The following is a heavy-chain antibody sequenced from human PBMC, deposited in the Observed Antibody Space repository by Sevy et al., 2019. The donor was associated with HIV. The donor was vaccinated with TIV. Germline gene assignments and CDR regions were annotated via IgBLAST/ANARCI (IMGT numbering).Heavy chain of an antibody. D-gene: IGHD5-18*01. J-gene: IGHJ4*02. CDR1: GYSISSGYY. V-gene: IGHV4-38-2*01. CDR2: IYHSGST. CDR3: ARNRRYSDGYFDY. Sequence: SETLSLTCAVSGYSISSGYYWGWIRQPPGKGLEWIGSIYHSGSTYYDPSLKSRVTISVDTSKNQFSLKLSSVTAADTAVYYCARNRRYSDGYFDYWGQGTLVTISS.